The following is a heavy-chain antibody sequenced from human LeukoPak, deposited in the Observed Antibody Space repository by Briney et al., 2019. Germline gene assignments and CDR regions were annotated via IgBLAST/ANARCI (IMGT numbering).Heavy chain of an antibody. CDR1: GFTFSRYA. V-gene: IGHV3-64*01. D-gene: IGHD1-20*01. Sequence: GGSLRLSCAASGFTFSRYAMHWVCQAPGKGLESVSAISSNGGSTYYANSVKGRFTISRDNSKNTLYLQMGSLRAEDLAVYYCARDFGLTGKVDYWGQGTLVTVSS. CDR2: ISSNGGST. J-gene: IGHJ4*02. CDR3: ARDFGLTGKVDY.